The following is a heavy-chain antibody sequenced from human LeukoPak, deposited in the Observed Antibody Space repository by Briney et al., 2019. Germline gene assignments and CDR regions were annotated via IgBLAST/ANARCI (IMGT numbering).Heavy chain of an antibody. CDR2: ISGSGGST. CDR3: ARDRRLSYYDFWSGYYPSDY. V-gene: IGHV3-23*01. J-gene: IGHJ4*02. D-gene: IGHD3-3*01. CDR1: GFTFSSYA. Sequence: GGSLRLSCAASGFTFSSYAMSWVRQAPGKGLEWVSAISGSGGSTYYADSVKGRFTISRDNSKNTLYLQMNSLRAEDTAVYCCARDRRLSYYDFWSGYYPSDYWGQGTLVTVSS.